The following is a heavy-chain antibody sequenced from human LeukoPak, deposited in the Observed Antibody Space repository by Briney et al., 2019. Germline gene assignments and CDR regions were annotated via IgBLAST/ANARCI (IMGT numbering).Heavy chain of an antibody. CDR3: ARDPLAYCGGDCSPGGYYYMDV. V-gene: IGHV1-18*01. J-gene: IGHJ6*03. D-gene: IGHD2-21*02. CDR2: ISAYNGNT. CDR1: GYTFTSYG. Sequence: GASVKVSCKASGYTFTSYGISWVRQAPGQGLEWMGWISAYNGNTNYAQKLQGRVTMTTDTSTSTAYMELRSLRSDDTAVYYCARDPLAYCGGDCSPGGYYYMDVWGKGTTVTVSS.